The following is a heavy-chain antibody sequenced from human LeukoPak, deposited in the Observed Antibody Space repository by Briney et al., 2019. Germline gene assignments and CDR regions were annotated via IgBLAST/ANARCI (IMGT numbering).Heavy chain of an antibody. CDR3: AREVPNSSGYYYVRAFDY. V-gene: IGHV4-4*07. J-gene: IGHJ4*02. Sequence: PSETLSLTCIVSGGSISSYYGSWIRQPAGKGLEWIWRIYTSGSTNYNPSLKSRVTISVDKSKNQFSLKMSSVTDADTAVYYCAREVPNSSGYYYVRAFDYWGQGTLVTVSS. D-gene: IGHD3-22*01. CDR2: IYTSGST. CDR1: GGSISSYY.